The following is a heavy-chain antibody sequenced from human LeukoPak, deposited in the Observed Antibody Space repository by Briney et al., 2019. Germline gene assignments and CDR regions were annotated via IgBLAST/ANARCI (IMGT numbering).Heavy chain of an antibody. CDR2: IRYDGSNK. V-gene: IGHV3-30*02. CDR1: GFTFSSYG. D-gene: IGHD2-15*01. Sequence: GGSLRLSCAASGFTFSSYGMHWVRQAPGKGLEWVAFIRYDGSNKYYADSVKGRFTISRDNSKNTLYLQMNSQRAEDTAVYYCAKEEFCSGGSCYPDYWGQGTLVTVSS. J-gene: IGHJ4*02. CDR3: AKEEFCSGGSCYPDY.